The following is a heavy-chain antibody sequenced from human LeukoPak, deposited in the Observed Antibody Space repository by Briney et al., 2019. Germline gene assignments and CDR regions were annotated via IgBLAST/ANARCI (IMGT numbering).Heavy chain of an antibody. V-gene: IGHV1-46*01. J-gene: IGHJ4*02. CDR2: ISPSGST. Sequence: ASVKVXGKTSGYTFTNYYMHWVRQAPGQGLEWVAIISPSGSTTYAQKFQGRVTVTGDTSTSTVYMELSSLRSEDTAVYYCARESFTGLGALAYWGQGTLVTVSS. CDR1: GYTFTNYY. CDR3: ARESFTGLGALAY. D-gene: IGHD3-10*01.